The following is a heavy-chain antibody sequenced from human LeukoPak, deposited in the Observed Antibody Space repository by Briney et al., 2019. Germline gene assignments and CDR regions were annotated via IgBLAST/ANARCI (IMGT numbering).Heavy chain of an antibody. J-gene: IGHJ4*02. Sequence: SETLSLTCTVSGGSIRSSYYYWGWIRQPPGKGLEWIGSIYDSGSTYYNPSLKSRVTISVDTSKNQFSLKLNSVTAADTAVYYCARNWPGGYYFDYWGQGTLVTVSS. CDR1: GGSIRSSYYY. D-gene: IGHD1-1*01. V-gene: IGHV4-39*01. CDR3: ARNWPGGYYFDY. CDR2: IYDSGST.